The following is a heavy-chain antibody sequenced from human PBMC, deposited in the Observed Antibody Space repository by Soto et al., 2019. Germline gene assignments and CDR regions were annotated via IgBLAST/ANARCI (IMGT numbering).Heavy chain of an antibody. Sequence: QVQLQESGPGLVKPSQTLSLTCSVSGYSTRSDDYYWSWIRQSPGRGLEWIGSISYSGSTYYNPSLRSRLSISADTSNNQFSLKLSSVTAADTAVYYCVRDGRYFDAGGYWSRHGPFDSWGLGTLVSVSS. D-gene: IGHD3-22*01. V-gene: IGHV4-30-4*01. CDR3: VRDGRYFDAGGYWSRHGPFDS. CDR1: GYSTRSDDYY. CDR2: ISYSGST. J-gene: IGHJ4*02.